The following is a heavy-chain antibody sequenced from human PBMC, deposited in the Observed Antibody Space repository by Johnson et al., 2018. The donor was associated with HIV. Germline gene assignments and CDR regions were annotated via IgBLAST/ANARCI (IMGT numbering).Heavy chain of an antibody. CDR1: GFTFSSYG. D-gene: IGHD3-22*01. Sequence: QMQLVESGGGVVQPGGSLRLSCAASGFTFSSYGMHWVRQAPGKGLEWVAFIRYDGSNKYYADSVKGRFTISRDNSKNTLYLQMNSLRAEDTAVYYCAMGGNYYDSRGGGAFDIWGQGTMVTVSS. J-gene: IGHJ3*02. V-gene: IGHV3-30*02. CDR3: AMGGNYYDSRGGGAFDI. CDR2: IRYDGSNK.